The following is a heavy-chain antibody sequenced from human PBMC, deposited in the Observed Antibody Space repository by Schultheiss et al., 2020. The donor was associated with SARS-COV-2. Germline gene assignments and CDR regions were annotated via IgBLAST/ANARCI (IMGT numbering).Heavy chain of an antibody. Sequence: ASVKVSCKASGYTFTGYYMHWVRQAPGQGLEWMGWINPNSGGTNYAQKFQGRVTMTTDTSTSTAYMELRSLRSDDTAVYYCARGARFGELLTYYYYGMDVWGQGTTVTVSS. CDR2: INPNSGGT. V-gene: IGHV1-2*02. CDR3: ARGARFGELLTYYYYGMDV. J-gene: IGHJ6*02. D-gene: IGHD3-10*01. CDR1: GYTFTGYY.